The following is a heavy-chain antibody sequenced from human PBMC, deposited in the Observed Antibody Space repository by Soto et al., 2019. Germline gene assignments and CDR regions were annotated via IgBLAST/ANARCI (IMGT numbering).Heavy chain of an antibody. V-gene: IGHV3-30*18. CDR1: GFTFSSYG. D-gene: IGHD6-13*01. CDR3: AKDLLYSSSWYRGRSGMDV. Sequence: PGGSLRLSCAASGFTFSSYGMHWVRQAPGKGLEWVAVISYDGSNKYYADSVKGRFTISRDNSKNTLYLQMNSLRAEDTAVYYCAKDLLYSSSWYRGRSGMDVWGQGTTVTVSS. J-gene: IGHJ6*02. CDR2: ISYDGSNK.